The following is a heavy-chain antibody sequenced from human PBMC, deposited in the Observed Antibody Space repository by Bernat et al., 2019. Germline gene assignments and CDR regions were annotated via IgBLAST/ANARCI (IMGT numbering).Heavy chain of an antibody. J-gene: IGHJ3*02. V-gene: IGHV3-7*01. CDR3: ARDTLI. CDR1: GFTLSTSW. CDR2: IKDDGSEK. Sequence: EVQLVESGGGLVQPGGSLRLSCVASGFTLSTSWMRWVRQAPGKGLEWVANIKDDGSEKFYVDSVKGRFTISRDNAKNSLYLQMNSLRAEDTAVYYCARDTLIWGQGTMVTVSS.